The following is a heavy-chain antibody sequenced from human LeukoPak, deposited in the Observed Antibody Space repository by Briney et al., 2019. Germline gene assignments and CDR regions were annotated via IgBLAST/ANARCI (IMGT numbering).Heavy chain of an antibody. CDR2: IIPIFGTA. CDR1: GGTFSSYA. V-gene: IGHV1-69*13. J-gene: IGHJ4*02. Sequence: GASVKVSCMASGGTFSSYAISWVRQAPGQGLEWMGGIIPIFGTANYAQKFQGRVTITADESTSTAYMELSSLRSEDTAVYYCARDAVSLVGATTRGLYYFDYWGQGTLVTVSS. D-gene: IGHD1-26*01. CDR3: ARDAVSLVGATTRGLYYFDY.